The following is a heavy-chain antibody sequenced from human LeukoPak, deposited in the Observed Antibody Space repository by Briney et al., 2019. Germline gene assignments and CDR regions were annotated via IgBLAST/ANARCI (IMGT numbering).Heavy chain of an antibody. V-gene: IGHV4-30-4*01. J-gene: IGHJ4*02. Sequence: SETLSLTCTVSGGSISSGDYYWSWIRQPPGKGLEWIGYIYYSGSTYYNPSLKSRVTISVDTSKNQFSLKLSSVTAADTAVYYCARGPPFVPHYDSSGYSYFDYWGQGTLVTVSS. D-gene: IGHD3-22*01. CDR1: GGSISSGDYY. CDR3: ARGPPFVPHYDSSGYSYFDY. CDR2: IYYSGST.